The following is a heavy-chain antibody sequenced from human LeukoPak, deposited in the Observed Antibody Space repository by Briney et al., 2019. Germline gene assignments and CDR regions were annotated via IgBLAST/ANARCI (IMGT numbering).Heavy chain of an antibody. CDR3: ARDEAIFGAGYYYGMDV. CDR1: GGSVSSGGRY. D-gene: IGHD3-3*01. Sequence: PSETLSLTCTVSGGSVSSGGRYWSWIRQHPGKGLEWIGYINYSGSTYYNPSLKSRVTISVDTSQNQFSLKLSSVTAADTAVYYCARDEAIFGAGYYYGMDVWGQGTTVTVSS. V-gene: IGHV4-31*03. CDR2: INYSGST. J-gene: IGHJ6*02.